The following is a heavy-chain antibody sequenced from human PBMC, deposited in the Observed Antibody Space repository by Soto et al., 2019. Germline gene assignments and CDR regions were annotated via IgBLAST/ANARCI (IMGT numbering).Heavy chain of an antibody. V-gene: IGHV4-34*01. CDR2: INHSGST. D-gene: IGHD6-6*01. Sequence: SETLSLTCAVYGGSFSGYYWSWIRQPPGKGLEWIGEINHSGSTNYNPSLKSRVTISVDTSKNQFSLKLSSVTAADTAVYYCARGRPNYYYYMDVWGKGTTVTVSS. CDR1: GGSFSGYY. J-gene: IGHJ6*03. CDR3: ARGRPNYYYYMDV.